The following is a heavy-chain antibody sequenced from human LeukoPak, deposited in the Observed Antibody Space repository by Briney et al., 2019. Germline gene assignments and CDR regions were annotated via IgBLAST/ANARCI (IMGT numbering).Heavy chain of an antibody. CDR2: IYYSGST. Sequence: MSSETLSLTCTVSGGSISSYYWSWIRQPPGKGLEWIGCIYYSGSTNYNPSLKSRVTISVDTSKNQFSLKLSSVTAADTAVYYCARGNGWVCSSTSCYNWFGPWGQGTLVTVSS. D-gene: IGHD2-2*01. CDR3: ARGNGWVCSSTSCYNWFGP. CDR1: GGSISSYY. V-gene: IGHV4-59*01. J-gene: IGHJ5*02.